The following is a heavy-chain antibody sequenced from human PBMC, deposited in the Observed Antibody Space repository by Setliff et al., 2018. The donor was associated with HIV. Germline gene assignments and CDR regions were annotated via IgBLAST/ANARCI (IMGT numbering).Heavy chain of an antibody. V-gene: IGHV1-2*06. CDR2: INPNSGPT. D-gene: IGHD1-26*01. J-gene: IGHJ4*02. Sequence: ASVKVSCKASGYSFSDYYIHWVRQAPGQGLEWMGRINPNSGPTNYAQKFQGRVTMTRDTSISTPYMELSRLRSDDTAVYYCARDFFGQRVGATLGYWGQGTLVTVSS. CDR1: GYSFSDYY. CDR3: ARDFFGQRVGATLGY.